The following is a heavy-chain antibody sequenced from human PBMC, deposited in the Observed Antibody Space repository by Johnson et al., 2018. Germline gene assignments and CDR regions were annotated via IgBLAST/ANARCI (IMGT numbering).Heavy chain of an antibody. Sequence: EVQLVESGGGLVQPGGSLRLSCTASGFTFGDYAMSWFRQAPGKGLEWVSAISGSGGSTYYADSVKGRVTIYRDNTKNTRYLQMNSLRAGGTAVYYCAKDRAWDYGDDGGYYYYYYMDVWGKGTTVTGSS. CDR1: GFTFGDYA. CDR3: AKDRAWDYGDDGGYYYYYYMDV. V-gene: IGHV3-23*04. D-gene: IGHD4-17*01. J-gene: IGHJ6*03. CDR2: ISGSGGST.